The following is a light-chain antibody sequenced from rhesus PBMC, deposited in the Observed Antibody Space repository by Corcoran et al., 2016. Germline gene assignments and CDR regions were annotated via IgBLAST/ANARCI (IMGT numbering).Light chain of an antibody. CDR1: QVISKY. CDR2: DAS. V-gene: IGKV1-33*02. CDR3: QQHNSYPRT. J-gene: IGKJ1*01. Sequence: DIQMTQSPSSLSASVGDTVTITCQASQVISKYLAWYQQKPGKAPKLLIYDASTLQTGVPSRFSGRGSGTEFTLIISSLQPEDFATYYCQQHNSYPRTFGQGTKVEIK.